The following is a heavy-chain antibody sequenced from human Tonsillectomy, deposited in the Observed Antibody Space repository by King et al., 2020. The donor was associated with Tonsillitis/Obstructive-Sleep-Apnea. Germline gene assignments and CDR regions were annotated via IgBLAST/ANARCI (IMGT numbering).Heavy chain of an antibody. D-gene: IGHD1-26*01. V-gene: IGHV4-39*01. CDR3: AARGGTIRSGSYYGWFDP. Sequence: QLQESGPGLVKPSETLSLTCTVSGGSISSSSYYWGWIRQPPGKGLEWIGSIYYSGSTYYNPSLKSRVTISVDTSMNQFSLKLTSVTAAATAVYYCAARGGTIRSGSYYGWFDPWGPGTLVTVSS. CDR1: GGSISSSSYY. CDR2: IYYSGST. J-gene: IGHJ5*02.